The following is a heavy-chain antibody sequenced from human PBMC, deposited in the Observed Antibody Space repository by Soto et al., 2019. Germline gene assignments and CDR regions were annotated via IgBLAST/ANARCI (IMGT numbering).Heavy chain of an antibody. D-gene: IGHD3-9*01. J-gene: IGHJ4*02. CDR2: TSPHNFNT. Sequence: ASVKVSCKASGYTFTHFYITWVRQAPGQGLEWMGATSPHNFNTNYAQKFRGRVTLTTEKSTNTAYMDLRSLTSDDTAVYYCARHDGGYDILTPYYKAHPFDYWGQGGPGTVSS. V-gene: IGHV1-18*01. CDR3: ARHDGGYDILTPYYKAHPFDY. CDR1: GYTFTHFY.